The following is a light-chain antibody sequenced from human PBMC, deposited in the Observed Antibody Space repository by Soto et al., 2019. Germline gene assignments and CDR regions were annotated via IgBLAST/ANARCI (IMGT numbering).Light chain of an antibody. CDR3: SSYTSSSTRGV. CDR2: EVS. CDR1: SSDVGGYNY. Sequence: QSVLTQPASVSGSPGQSITISCTGTSSDVGGYNYVSWYQQHPGKAPKLMIYEVSNRPSGVSNRFSGSKSGNTASLTISGLQPADEADYYCSSYTSSSTRGVFGGGTKLTVL. V-gene: IGLV2-14*01. J-gene: IGLJ2*01.